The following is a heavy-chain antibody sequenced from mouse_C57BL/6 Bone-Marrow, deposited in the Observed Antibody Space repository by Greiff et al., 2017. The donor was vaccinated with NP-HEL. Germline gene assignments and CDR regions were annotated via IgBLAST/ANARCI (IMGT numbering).Heavy chain of an antibody. D-gene: IGHD2-4*01. CDR3: ARSYYDSYWYFDV. Sequence: QVQLKESGAELARPGASVKLSCKASGYTFTSYGISWVKQRTGQGLEWIGEIYPRSGNTYYNEKFKGKATLTADKASSTAYMELRSLTSEDSAVYFCARSYYDSYWYFDVWGTGTTVTVSA. V-gene: IGHV1-81*01. J-gene: IGHJ1*03. CDR2: IYPRSGNT. CDR1: GYTFTSYG.